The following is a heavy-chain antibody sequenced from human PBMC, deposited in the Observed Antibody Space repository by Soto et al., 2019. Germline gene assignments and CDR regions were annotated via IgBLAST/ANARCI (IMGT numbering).Heavy chain of an antibody. CDR1: GGTFSSYS. CDR3: ARDGGRHSGGIDY. D-gene: IGHD1-26*01. Sequence: QVQLVQSGAEMKKPGSSVKVSCKASGGTFSSYSINWVRQAPRQGLEWMGEIIPIFGTANYAQKFQGRVTNTAYESTSTAYMELSSLRSEDTAVYYCARDGGRHSGGIDYWGQGTLVTVSS. V-gene: IGHV1-69*01. J-gene: IGHJ4*02. CDR2: IIPIFGTA.